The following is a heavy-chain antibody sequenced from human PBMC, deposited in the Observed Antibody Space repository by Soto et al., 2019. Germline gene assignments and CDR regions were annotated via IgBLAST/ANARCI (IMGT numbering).Heavy chain of an antibody. CDR3: ARRHSSAWYTEY. CDR1: GFPFSEYY. V-gene: IGHV3-11*06. D-gene: IGHD6-19*01. Sequence: VQLVESGGDLVKPGGSLRLSCAASGFPFSEYYMSWVRQTRGRGLEWLSYISPSGSYTNYADSIQGRFTISRDNAKNSLYLQLSSLRPEDTAIYYYARRHSSAWYTEYWGRGTLVTVSS. J-gene: IGHJ4*01. CDR2: ISPSGSYT.